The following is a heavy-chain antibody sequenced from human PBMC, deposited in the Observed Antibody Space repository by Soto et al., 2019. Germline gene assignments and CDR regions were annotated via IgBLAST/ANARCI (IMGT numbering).Heavy chain of an antibody. Sequence: GGSLRLSCAASGFTFSDYYMSWIRQAPGKGLEWVSYISSSSSYTNYADSVKGRFTISRDNAKNSLYLQMNSLRAEDTAVYYCATTSYGDWTWFDPWGQGXLVTVSS. J-gene: IGHJ5*02. D-gene: IGHD4-17*01. V-gene: IGHV3-11*06. CDR1: GFTFSDYY. CDR3: ATTSYGDWTWFDP. CDR2: ISSSSSYT.